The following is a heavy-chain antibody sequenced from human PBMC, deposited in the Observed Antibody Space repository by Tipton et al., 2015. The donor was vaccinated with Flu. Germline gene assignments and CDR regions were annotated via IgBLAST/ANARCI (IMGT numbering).Heavy chain of an antibody. J-gene: IGHJ3*02. CDR3: ARYWGFDAFDI. CDR1: GGSISTSNW. Sequence: TLSLTCAVSGGSISTSNWWTWVRQPPRKGLEWIGEIYHSGSTNYNPSLKSRATISVDKSKNQFSLRLSSVTAADTAVYYCARYWGFDAFDIWGQGTMVTVSS. V-gene: IGHV4-4*02. CDR2: IYHSGST. D-gene: IGHD3-16*01.